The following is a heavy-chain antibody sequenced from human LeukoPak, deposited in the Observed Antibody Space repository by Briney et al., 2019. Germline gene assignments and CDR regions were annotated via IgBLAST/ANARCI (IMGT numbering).Heavy chain of an antibody. V-gene: IGHV4-61*02. D-gene: IGHD6-6*01. Sequence: SQTLSLTCTVSGGSISNSSRYWSWIRQPAGEGLEWIGRIYTSGSTDYNPSLRSRVTISLDTSKNQFSLKLSSVTAADTAVYYCARGDSSSERYNWFDPWGQGTLVTVSS. CDR2: IYTSGST. J-gene: IGHJ5*02. CDR3: ARGDSSSERYNWFDP. CDR1: GGSISNSSRY.